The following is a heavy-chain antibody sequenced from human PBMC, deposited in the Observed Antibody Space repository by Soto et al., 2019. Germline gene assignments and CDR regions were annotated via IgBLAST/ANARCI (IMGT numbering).Heavy chain of an antibody. J-gene: IGHJ3*02. CDR2: IIPILGIA. D-gene: IGHD5-12*01. V-gene: IGHV1-69*02. CDR1: GGTFSSYT. CDR3: ASPYSGYETDAFDI. Sequence: ASVKVSCKASGGTFSSYTISWVRQAPGQGLEWMGRIIPILGIANYAQKFQGRVTITADKSTSTAYMELSSLRSEDTAVYYCASPYSGYETDAFDIWGQGTMVTVSS.